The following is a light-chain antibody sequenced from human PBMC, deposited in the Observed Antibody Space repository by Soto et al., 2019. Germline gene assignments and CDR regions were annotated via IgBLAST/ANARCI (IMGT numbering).Light chain of an antibody. Sequence: EIVLTQSPGTLSLSPGERATLSCRASQSVSSSYLAWYQQKPGQAPRLLLYGASSRATGIPDRFSGSGSGTDFTLTISRLEPEDFAVYSCQQYGCSPPYTFGQGTKLEIK. V-gene: IGKV3-20*01. CDR2: GAS. CDR3: QQYGCSPPYT. CDR1: QSVSSSY. J-gene: IGKJ2*01.